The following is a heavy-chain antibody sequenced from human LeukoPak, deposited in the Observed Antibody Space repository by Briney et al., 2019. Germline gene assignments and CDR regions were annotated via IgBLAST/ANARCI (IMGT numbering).Heavy chain of an antibody. CDR1: GFTFSSYA. CDR2: ISYDGSNK. J-gene: IGHJ4*02. D-gene: IGHD5-24*01. CDR3: ARDTTLRWLQQYCFDY. Sequence: PGGSLRLSCAASGFTFSSYAMHWVRQAPGKGLEWVAVISYDGSNKYYADSVKGRFTISRDNSKNTLYLQMNSLRAEDTAVYYCARDTTLRWLQQYCFDYWGQGTLVTVSS. V-gene: IGHV3-30*04.